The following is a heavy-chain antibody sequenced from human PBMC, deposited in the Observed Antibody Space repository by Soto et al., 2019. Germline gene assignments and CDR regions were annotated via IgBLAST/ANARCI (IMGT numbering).Heavy chain of an antibody. V-gene: IGHV3-13*01. CDR3: ATSTTVTTGGAFDI. D-gene: IGHD4-17*01. CDR1: GFTFSSYD. J-gene: IGHJ3*02. CDR2: IGTAGDT. Sequence: GGSLRLSCAASGFTFSSYDMHWVRQATGKGLEWVSAIGTAGDTYYPGSVKGRFTISRENAKNSLYLQMNSLRAGDTAVYYCATSTTVTTGGAFDIWGQGTMVTVSS.